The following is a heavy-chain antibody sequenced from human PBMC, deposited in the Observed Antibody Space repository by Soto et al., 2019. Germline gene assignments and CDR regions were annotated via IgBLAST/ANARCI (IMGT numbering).Heavy chain of an antibody. Sequence: QVQLVQSGAEVKKPGSSVKVSCKASGGTFSSYAISWVRQAPGQGLEWMGGIIPIFGTANYAQKFQGRVTITADESTSTAYMELGSLRSEDTAVYYCAREGGYYDSSGPRDWFDPWGQGTLVTVSS. V-gene: IGHV1-69*01. J-gene: IGHJ5*02. CDR1: GGTFSSYA. CDR3: AREGGYYDSSGPRDWFDP. D-gene: IGHD3-22*01. CDR2: IIPIFGTA.